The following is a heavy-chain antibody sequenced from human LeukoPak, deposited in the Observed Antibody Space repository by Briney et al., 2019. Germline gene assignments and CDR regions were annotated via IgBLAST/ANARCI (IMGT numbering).Heavy chain of an antibody. CDR1: GDSISSGDYY. V-gene: IGHV4-30-2*01. CDR2: VYHSGTT. J-gene: IGHJ6*02. CDR3: ARRTTSENGMDV. Sequence: SQTLSLTCTVSGDSISSGDYYWSWIRQPPGKGLEWIGYVYHSGTTYYNPSLKSRVTISVDTSKNQFSLKLSSVTAADTAVYYCARRTTSENGMDVWGQGTTVTVSS. D-gene: IGHD1-1*01.